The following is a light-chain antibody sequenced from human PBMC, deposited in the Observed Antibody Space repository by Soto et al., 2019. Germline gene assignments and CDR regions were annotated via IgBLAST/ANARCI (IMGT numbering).Light chain of an antibody. CDR1: QGISSY. CDR3: QQANSFPIT. J-gene: IGKJ5*01. Sequence: AILMTQSPSSFSASTGDRVTITCRASQGISSYLAWYQQKPGKAPKLLIYAASTLQSGVPSRFSGSGSGTDFTLTISSLQPEDFATYYCQQANSFPITFGQGTRLE. CDR2: AAS. V-gene: IGKV1-8*01.